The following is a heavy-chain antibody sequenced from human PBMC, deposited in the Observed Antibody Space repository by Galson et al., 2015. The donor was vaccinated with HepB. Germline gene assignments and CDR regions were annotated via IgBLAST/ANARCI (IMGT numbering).Heavy chain of an antibody. CDR1: GFTFSPYS. CDR2: ISSSSGTI. J-gene: IGHJ4*02. D-gene: IGHD6-13*01. Sequence: SLRLSCAASGFTFSPYSMNWVRQAPEKGLEWISYISSSSGTIYYADSVKGRFTISRDNGNSELYLQMDSLRAEDTALYYCARRGGSSSWTPFDRWGQGTLVIVSS. V-gene: IGHV3-48*01. CDR3: ARRGGSSSWTPFDR.